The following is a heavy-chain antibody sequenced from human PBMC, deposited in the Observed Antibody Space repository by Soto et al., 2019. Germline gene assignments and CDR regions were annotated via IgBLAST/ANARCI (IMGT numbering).Heavy chain of an antibody. Sequence: SVKVSCKASGFTFSNSAVQWVRQSRGQRLEWIGWIVVDSGNTIYAQKFQERVTFTRDMSTNTAYMELNNLRSDDTAVYYCAADSRNQIDHWGQGTLVTVSS. V-gene: IGHV1-58*01. CDR3: AADSRNQIDH. J-gene: IGHJ4*02. CDR1: GFTFSNSA. D-gene: IGHD2-2*01. CDR2: IVVDSGNT.